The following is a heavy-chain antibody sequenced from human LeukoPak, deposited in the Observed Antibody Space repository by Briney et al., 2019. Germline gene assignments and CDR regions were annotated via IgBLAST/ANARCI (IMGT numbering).Heavy chain of an antibody. V-gene: IGHV1-2*02. CDR1: GYTFTGYY. CDR3: ARGRGAYSGRAEGGVDV. CDR2: INPNNGGT. Sequence: GASVKVSCKASGYTFTGYYMHWVRQAPGRGLEWMGWINPNNGGTNYAQKFQGRVTMTRDTSISTAYMELSRLRSDDTAVYYCARGRGAYSGRAEGGVDVWGKGTTVTVSS. D-gene: IGHD5-12*01. J-gene: IGHJ6*04.